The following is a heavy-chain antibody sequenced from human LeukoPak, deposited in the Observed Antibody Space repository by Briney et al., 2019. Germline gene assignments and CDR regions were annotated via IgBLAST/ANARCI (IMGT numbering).Heavy chain of an antibody. CDR1: GFTFSSYG. CDR3: ANKGAARPFDY. CDR2: ISYDGSNK. Sequence: GRSLRLSCAASGFTFSSYGMHWVRQAPGKGLEWVAVISYDGSNKYYADSVKGRFTISRDNSKNTLYLQMNSLRAGDTAVYYCANKGAARPFDYWGQGTLVTVSS. D-gene: IGHD6-6*01. V-gene: IGHV3-30*18. J-gene: IGHJ4*02.